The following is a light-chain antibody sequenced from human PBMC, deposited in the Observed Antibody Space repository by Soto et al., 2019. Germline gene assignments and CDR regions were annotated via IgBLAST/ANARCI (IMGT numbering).Light chain of an antibody. V-gene: IGKV1-5*03. CDR1: QSINSR. J-gene: IGKJ3*01. CDR3: QHYDSYSGT. Sequence: DIQMTQSPSTLSASVGDRVTITCRASQSINSRLAWYQQKPGKAPRLLSYRASSVEGGVPSRFSGSGSGAEFTLTISSLQPDDLATYYCQHYDSYSGTFGPGTKVDIK. CDR2: RAS.